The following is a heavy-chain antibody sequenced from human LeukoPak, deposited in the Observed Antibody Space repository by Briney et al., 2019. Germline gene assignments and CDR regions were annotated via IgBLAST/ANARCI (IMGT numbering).Heavy chain of an antibody. Sequence: GGSLGLSCAASGFTVSSNYMSWVRQAPGKGLEWVSVIYSGGSTYYADSVKGRFTISRDNSKNTLYLQMNSLRTEDTALYYCASGRDGYNYGYWGQGTLVTVSS. J-gene: IGHJ4*02. CDR2: IYSGGST. CDR1: GFTVSSNY. V-gene: IGHV3-53*05. CDR3: ASGRDGYNYGY. D-gene: IGHD5-24*01.